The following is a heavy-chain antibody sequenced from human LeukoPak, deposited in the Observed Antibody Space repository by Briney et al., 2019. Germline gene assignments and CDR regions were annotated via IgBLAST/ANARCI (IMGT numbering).Heavy chain of an antibody. V-gene: IGHV3-33*01. Sequence: GGSLRLSCVASGFAFSNYGMHWVRQAPGKGLEWVAVIWYDGSNKYYADSVKGRFTIFRDNSKNTLYLQMSSLRVEDTAVYYCARAPSQPYLDFWGQGALVTVSS. CDR1: GFAFSNYG. J-gene: IGHJ4*02. CDR2: IWYDGSNK. D-gene: IGHD5-18*01. CDR3: ARAPSQPYLDF.